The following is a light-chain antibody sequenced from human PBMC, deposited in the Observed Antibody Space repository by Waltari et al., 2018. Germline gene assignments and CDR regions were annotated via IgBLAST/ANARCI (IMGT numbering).Light chain of an antibody. J-gene: IGKJ3*01. CDR2: TAS. CDR1: QSSPRW. CDR3: QHYDSYSAT. Sequence: DIQMTQSPSTLSASVGDRVTITCRASQSSPRWLAWYQQKPGKAPKLLIYTASILESGVPSRFSGGGSGTEFTLTISSLQPDDFATYYCQHYDSYSATFGRGTKIEIK. V-gene: IGKV1-5*03.